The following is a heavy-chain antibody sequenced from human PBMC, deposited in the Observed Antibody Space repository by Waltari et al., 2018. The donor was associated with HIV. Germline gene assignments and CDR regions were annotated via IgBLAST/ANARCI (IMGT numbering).Heavy chain of an antibody. CDR1: FTFSRFP. J-gene: IGHJ4*02. CDR3: VKSNNSAWHNFVD. D-gene: IGHD3-22*01. V-gene: IGHV3-30-3*02. CDR2: ISSDGSNK. Sequence: FTFSRFPMHWVRQVPGKGLEWVATISSDGSNKFCADSLRGRCNISRDNSKNTLYLHMSSLRPEDTSVYYCVKSNNSAWHNFVDWGQGTLVTVSS.